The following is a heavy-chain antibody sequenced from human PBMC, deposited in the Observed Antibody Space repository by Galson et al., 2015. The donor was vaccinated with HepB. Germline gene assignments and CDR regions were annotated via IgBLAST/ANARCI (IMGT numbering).Heavy chain of an antibody. CDR3: ARDQGYCSGITCLIYDY. J-gene: IGHJ4*02. D-gene: IGHD2-2*01. CDR2: ISENGGST. Sequence: SLRLSCAASGFTFKRHSMSWVRQAPGKGLEWVSAISENGGSTHYADSVKGRFTTSRDNSKNTLYLQMNSVRAEDTAVYYCARDQGYCSGITCLIYDYWGRGTVVTVS. V-gene: IGHV3-23*01. CDR1: GFTFKRHS.